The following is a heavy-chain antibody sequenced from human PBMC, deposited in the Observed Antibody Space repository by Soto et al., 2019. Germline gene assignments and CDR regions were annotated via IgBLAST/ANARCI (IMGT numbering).Heavy chain of an antibody. Sequence: QLQLQESGSGLVKPSQTLSLTCAVYGGSISSGGYSWSWIRQPPGKGLEWIVYIYHSGSTYYNPSLKSRVTISVDRSKNQFSLKLSSVTAADTAVYYCVAGGGLLRYYWGQGTLVTVSS. CDR3: VAGGGLLRYY. CDR2: IYHSGST. CDR1: GGSISSGGYS. D-gene: IGHD1-26*01. V-gene: IGHV4-30-2*01. J-gene: IGHJ4*02.